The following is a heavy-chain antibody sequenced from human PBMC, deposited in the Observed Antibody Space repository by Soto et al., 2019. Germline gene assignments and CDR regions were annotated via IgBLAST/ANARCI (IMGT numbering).Heavy chain of an antibody. CDR3: AGYCSSSICPEDHYFALEV. Sequence: PSETLSLTCSVSGASFTTTNYFWGWIRQPPGKGLEWIASAYYGGMTYYTPSFKSRVTISIDTSKSQFSLRLSSVSAPDTARYFCAGYCSSSICPEDHYFALEVWGQGTTVTVYS. CDR2: AYYGGMT. J-gene: IGHJ6*02. D-gene: IGHD2-2*01. V-gene: IGHV4-39*07. CDR1: GASFTTTNYF.